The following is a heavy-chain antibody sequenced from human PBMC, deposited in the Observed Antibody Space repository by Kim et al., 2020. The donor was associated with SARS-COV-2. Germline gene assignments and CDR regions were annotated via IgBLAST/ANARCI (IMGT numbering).Heavy chain of an antibody. CDR1: GYIFSNFA. CDR2: VSHDGKNI. V-gene: IGHV3-30*18. Sequence: GGSLRLSCAASGYIFSNFAMHWVRQAPGKGLEWVAVVSHDGKNIYYGDSVRGRFTISRDNSKNTLSLQMSSLSSDDTAVYHCAKGSTSVNSGMDVWGQGTTVTVSS. J-gene: IGHJ6*02. CDR3: AKGSTSVNSGMDV.